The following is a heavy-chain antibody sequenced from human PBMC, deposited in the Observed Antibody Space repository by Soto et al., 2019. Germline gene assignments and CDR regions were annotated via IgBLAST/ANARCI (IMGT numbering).Heavy chain of an antibody. Sequence: PGGSLRLSCAASGFTFSSYGMHWVRQAPGKGLECLSFISYDGSNKYYADSLKGRFTISRDNSNNTLYLQMNSLRAEDTAVYYCAKDLYDFWSGFLYYYYGMDVWGQGTTVTVSS. V-gene: IGHV3-30*18. CDR1: GFTFSSYG. CDR3: AKDLYDFWSGFLYYYYGMDV. J-gene: IGHJ6*02. CDR2: ISYDGSNK. D-gene: IGHD3-3*01.